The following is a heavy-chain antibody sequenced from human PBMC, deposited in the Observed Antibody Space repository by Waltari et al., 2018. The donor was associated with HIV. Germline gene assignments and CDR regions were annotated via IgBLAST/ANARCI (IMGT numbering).Heavy chain of an antibody. CDR3: ARVSDSYGTVFEY. D-gene: IGHD3-10*01. CDR2: IQHSGST. CDR1: GGSISRGGYY. J-gene: IGHJ4*02. Sequence: QVQLQESGPGLVKSSQTLSLTCTFSGGSISRGGYYWNWIRQHPGKGLEWIGYIQHSGSTYYNPSLKSRVSISVNTSKNQFSLNLTSVTAADTAVYYCARVSDSYGTVFEYWAQGTLVSVSS. V-gene: IGHV4-31*03.